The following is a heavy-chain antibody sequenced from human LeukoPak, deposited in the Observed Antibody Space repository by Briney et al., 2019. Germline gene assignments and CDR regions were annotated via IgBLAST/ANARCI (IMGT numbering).Heavy chain of an antibody. Sequence: PGGSLRLSCAASGFTLSNYWMHWVRQAPGKGLVWVSRIKTDGVTTNYADSVKGRFTISRDNSNNTLYLQMNSLRAEDTAVYYCEALGATEGYWGQGTLVTVSS. CDR2: IKTDGVTT. V-gene: IGHV3-74*01. CDR3: EALGATEGY. J-gene: IGHJ4*02. D-gene: IGHD1-26*01. CDR1: GFTLSNYW.